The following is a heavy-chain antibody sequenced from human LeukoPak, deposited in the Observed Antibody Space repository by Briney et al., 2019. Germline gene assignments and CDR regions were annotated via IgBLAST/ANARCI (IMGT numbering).Heavy chain of an antibody. D-gene: IGHD2-2*01. CDR3: ARDASYCSSTSCYSDYYYYYGMDV. CDR1: GCSISSYY. CDR2: IYYNGST. Sequence: SETLSLTCTASGCSISSYYWSWIRQPPGKGLQWIGYIYYNGSTNCIHSIRSRVTISVDTSKNQFSLKLSSVPAAETAVYYCARDASYCSSTSCYSDYYYYYGMDVWGQGTTVTVSS. J-gene: IGHJ6*02. V-gene: IGHV4-59*01.